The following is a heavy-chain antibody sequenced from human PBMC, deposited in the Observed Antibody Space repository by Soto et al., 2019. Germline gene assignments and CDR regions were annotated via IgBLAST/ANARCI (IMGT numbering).Heavy chain of an antibody. V-gene: IGHV4-30-2*01. CDR2: IYHSGST. Sequence: SETLSLTCAVSGGSISSGGYSWSWIRQPPGKGLEWIGYIYHSGSTYYNPSLKSRVTISVDRSKNQFSLKLNSVTAADTAVYYCARHVPYCSDTSHCAYGMDVWGQGTTVTVSS. J-gene: IGHJ6*02. CDR3: ARHVPYCSDTSHCAYGMDV. D-gene: IGHD2-2*01. CDR1: GGSISSGGYS.